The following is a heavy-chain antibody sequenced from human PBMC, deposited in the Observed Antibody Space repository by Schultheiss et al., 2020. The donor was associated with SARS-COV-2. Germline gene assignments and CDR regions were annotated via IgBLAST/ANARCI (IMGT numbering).Heavy chain of an antibody. D-gene: IGHD1-7*01. Sequence: SETLSLTCAVYGGSFSGYYWSWIRQPPGKGLEWIGEINHTGSTNYNPSLKSRVTISVDTSKNQFSLKLGSVTAAGTAVYDCARLELNRRHSFDYWGQGTPVTV. CDR2: INHTGST. J-gene: IGHJ4*02. CDR1: GGSFSGYY. V-gene: IGHV4-34*01. CDR3: ARLELNRRHSFDY.